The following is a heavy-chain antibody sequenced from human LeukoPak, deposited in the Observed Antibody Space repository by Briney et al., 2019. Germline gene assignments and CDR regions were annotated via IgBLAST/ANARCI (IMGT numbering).Heavy chain of an antibody. CDR3: AEIKGGDYYGSGSFNGVDY. J-gene: IGHJ4*02. Sequence: PSETLSLTCTVSGGSISIDSYYWGWIRQPPGKGLEWIGSIYYSGSTFYNPSLRSRVTISVDTSKNQFSLKLSSVTAADTAVYYCAEIKGGDYYGSGSFNGVDYWGQGTLVTVSS. CDR2: IYYSGST. V-gene: IGHV4-39*01. D-gene: IGHD3-10*01. CDR1: GGSISIDSYY.